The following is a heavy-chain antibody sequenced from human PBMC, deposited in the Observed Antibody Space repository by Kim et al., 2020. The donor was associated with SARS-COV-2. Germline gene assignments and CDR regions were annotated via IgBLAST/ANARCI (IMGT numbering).Heavy chain of an antibody. Sequence: GGSLRHSCAASGFTFSDYYMSWIRQAPGKGLEWVSYISSSSSYTNYADSVKGRFTISRDNAKNSLYLQMNSLRAEDTAVYYCARDLTVNGYYDILTGYFFSYNWFDPWGQGTLVTVSS. CDR3: ARDLTVNGYYDILTGYFFSYNWFDP. D-gene: IGHD3-9*01. CDR1: GFTFSDYY. J-gene: IGHJ5*02. V-gene: IGHV3-11*05. CDR2: ISSSSSYT.